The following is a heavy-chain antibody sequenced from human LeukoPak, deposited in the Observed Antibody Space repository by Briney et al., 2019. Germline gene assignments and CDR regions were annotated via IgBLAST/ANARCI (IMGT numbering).Heavy chain of an antibody. Sequence: SVKVSCKASGGTFSSCAISWVRQAPGQGFEWMGRIIPILGIANYAQKFQGRVTITADKSTSTAYMELSSLRSEDTAVYYCARVGILDIAAAGTAEYYFDYWGQGTLVTVSS. D-gene: IGHD6-13*01. CDR2: IIPILGIA. V-gene: IGHV1-69*04. CDR1: GGTFSSCA. J-gene: IGHJ4*02. CDR3: ARVGILDIAAAGTAEYYFDY.